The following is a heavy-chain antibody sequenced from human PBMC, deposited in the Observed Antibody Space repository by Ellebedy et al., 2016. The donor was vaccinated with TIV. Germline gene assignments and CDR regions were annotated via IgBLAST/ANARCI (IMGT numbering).Heavy chain of an antibody. CDR2: ISAYNGNT. CDR1: GYTFTSYG. V-gene: IGHV1-18*01. Sequence: ASVKVSCKASGYTFTSYGISWVRQAPGQGLEWMGWISAYNGNTNYAQKLQGRVTMTTDTSTSTAYMELRSLRSDDTAVYYCARGGSGYGDYFYWYFDLWGRGTLVTVSS. J-gene: IGHJ2*01. D-gene: IGHD4-17*01. CDR3: ARGGSGYGDYFYWYFDL.